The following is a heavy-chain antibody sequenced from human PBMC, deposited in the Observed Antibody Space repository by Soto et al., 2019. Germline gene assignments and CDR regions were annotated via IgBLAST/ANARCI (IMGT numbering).Heavy chain of an antibody. D-gene: IGHD1-26*01. Sequence: QVQLVESGGGVVQPGRSLRLSCAASGFTFSSYGMHWFRQAPGKGLEWVAVIWYDGSNKYYADSVKGRFTISRDNSKNTLYLQMNSLRAEDTAVYYCARENSRYFDYWGQGTLVTVSS. CDR1: GFTFSSYG. CDR2: IWYDGSNK. CDR3: ARENSRYFDY. V-gene: IGHV3-33*01. J-gene: IGHJ4*02.